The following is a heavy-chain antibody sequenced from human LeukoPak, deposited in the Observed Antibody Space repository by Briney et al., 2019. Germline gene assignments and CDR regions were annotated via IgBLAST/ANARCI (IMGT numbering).Heavy chain of an antibody. CDR2: IYHGDSDN. V-gene: IGHV5-51*01. CDR1: GYSFTNYW. Sequence: GESLKIYCNGSGYSFTNYWIGWVRQMPGKGLEWMGIIYHGDSDNRYSPSFQGQVTSSVDNSISTAYLQWCSLKASDTAKYYCARHIGLVAPDGFEIWGQGTMVTVSS. J-gene: IGHJ3*02. D-gene: IGHD2-8*02. CDR3: ARHIGLVAPDGFEI.